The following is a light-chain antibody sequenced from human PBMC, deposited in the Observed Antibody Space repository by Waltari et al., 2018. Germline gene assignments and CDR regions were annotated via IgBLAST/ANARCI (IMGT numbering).Light chain of an antibody. CDR2: GAS. Sequence: EIVLTQSPGTLSLSPGERATLSCRASQSVSSSYLAWYQQKPGQAPRLLIYGASSRATGIPDRFSGSGSGKDFTRTISRLEPEDFALYYCQQYGSSPLYTFGQGTKLEIK. J-gene: IGKJ2*01. V-gene: IGKV3-20*01. CDR1: QSVSSSY. CDR3: QQYGSSPLYT.